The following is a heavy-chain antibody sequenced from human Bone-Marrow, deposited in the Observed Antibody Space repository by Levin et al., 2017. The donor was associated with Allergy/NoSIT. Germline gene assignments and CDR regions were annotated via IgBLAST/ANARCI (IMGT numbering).Heavy chain of an antibody. CDR2: ITHTGNT. V-gene: IGHV4-34*01. J-gene: IGHJ4*02. D-gene: IGHD2-8*02. CDR1: GGSFNDHY. Sequence: SQTLSLTCVVSGGSFNDHYWSWIRQVPGKGLEWIGEITHTGNTHYNPSLESRVTISVDTSKNQFSLNLASVSAADTAMYYCRGDSGYCSGPTCYKFFDYWGQGNMVIVSS. CDR3: RGDSGYCSGPTCYKFFDY.